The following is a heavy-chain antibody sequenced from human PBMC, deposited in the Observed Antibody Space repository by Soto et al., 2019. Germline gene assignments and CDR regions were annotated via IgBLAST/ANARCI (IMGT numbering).Heavy chain of an antibody. J-gene: IGHJ6*02. CDR2: IYHSGST. D-gene: IGHD3-9*01. Sequence: PSETLSLTCAVSGGSISSSNWWSWVRQPPGKGLEWIGEIYHSGSTNYNPSLKSRVTISVDKSKNQFSLKLSSVTAADTAVYYCARGLTNYYYYGMDVWGQGTTVTVSS. CDR1: GGSISSSNW. CDR3: ARGLTNYYYYGMDV. V-gene: IGHV4-4*02.